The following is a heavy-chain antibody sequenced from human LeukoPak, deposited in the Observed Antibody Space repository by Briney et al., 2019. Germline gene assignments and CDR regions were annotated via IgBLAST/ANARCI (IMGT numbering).Heavy chain of an antibody. CDR3: ARSTVATRFDY. D-gene: IGHD4-23*01. V-gene: IGHV3-74*01. J-gene: IGHJ4*02. CDR1: GFTFKLYW. CDR2: INDDGSDT. Sequence: GGSLRLSCAASGFTFKLYWMHWVRQVPGKRPVWVSRINDDGSDTIYADSVRGRFTISRDDAKNTLYLQMNSLRAEDTAEYYCARSTVATRFDYWGQGTLVTVSS.